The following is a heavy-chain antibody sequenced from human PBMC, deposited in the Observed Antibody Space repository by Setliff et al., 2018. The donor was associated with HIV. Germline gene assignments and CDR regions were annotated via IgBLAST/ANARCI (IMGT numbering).Heavy chain of an antibody. CDR2: VNPTSGST. D-gene: IGHD3-22*01. CDR1: GYTFTNFY. J-gene: IGHJ1*01. Sequence: ASVKVSCKASGYTFTNFYLHWVRQAPGQGLEWVGIVNPTSGSTTYAQTFQGRVTMTGDTYTSTVYMEVSSLRSEDTAVYYCARGGYYDSSGYYPFQHWGQGTLVTVSS. V-gene: IGHV1-46*01. CDR3: ARGGYYDSSGYYPFQH.